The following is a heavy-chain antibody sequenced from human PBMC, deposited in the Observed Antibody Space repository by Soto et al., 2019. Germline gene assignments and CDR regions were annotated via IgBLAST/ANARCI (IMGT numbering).Heavy chain of an antibody. V-gene: IGHV4-34*01. CDR1: GGFVSSGSYY. CDR2: MSHSGGT. J-gene: IGHJ3*02. CDR3: ARIERGTATTVVDAFDI. D-gene: IGHD1-1*01. Sequence: QVQLQQWGAGLLKPSETLSLTCAVYGGFVSSGSYYWSWIRQPPGKGLEWIGEMSHSGGTHFNPSLKSRVTLSLDTSKNQFSLKRSSVTAADPALYYCARIERGTATTVVDAFDIWGPGTMVTVSS.